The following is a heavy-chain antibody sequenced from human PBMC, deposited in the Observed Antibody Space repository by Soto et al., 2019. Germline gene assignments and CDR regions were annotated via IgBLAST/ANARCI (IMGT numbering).Heavy chain of an antibody. J-gene: IGHJ6*02. V-gene: IGHV3-53*01. Sequence: GGSLRLSCAASGFTVSSNYMSWVRQAPGKGLEWVSVIYSGGSTYYADSVKGRFTISRDNSKNTLYLQMNSLRAEDTAVYYCARHNRSYYDCWSGYGPDYYYGMDVWGQGTTVTVSS. CDR1: GFTVSSNY. D-gene: IGHD3-3*01. CDR2: IYSGGST. CDR3: ARHNRSYYDCWSGYGPDYYYGMDV.